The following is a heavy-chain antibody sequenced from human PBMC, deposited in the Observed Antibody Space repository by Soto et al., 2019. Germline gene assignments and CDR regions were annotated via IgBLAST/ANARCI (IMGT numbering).Heavy chain of an antibody. V-gene: IGHV4-34*01. CDR1: GESFSGYY. J-gene: IGHJ4*02. Sequence: AETLSLTCAVYGESFSGYYWNWIRQPPGKGLEWIGEINHSGSTNYNPSLKSRVTISVDTSKNQFSLKLSSVTAADTAVYYCARGRTYGDLDYWGQGTLVTVSS. CDR2: INHSGST. CDR3: ARGRTYGDLDY. D-gene: IGHD4-17*01.